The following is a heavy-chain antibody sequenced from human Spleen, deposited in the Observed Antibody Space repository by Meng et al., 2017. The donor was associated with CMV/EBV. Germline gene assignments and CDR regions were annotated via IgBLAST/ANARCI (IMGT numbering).Heavy chain of an antibody. CDR1: GFTFSNYG. CDR3: ARELDAFDI. CDR2: IRYDGSNE. V-gene: IGHV3-30*02. Sequence: GGSLRLSCAASGFTFSNYGIHWVRQAPDKGLEWVAFIRYDGSNEYYADSVKGRFTISRDTSRNTLYLQMNSLRAEDTAVYYCARELDAFDIWGQGTMVTVSS. J-gene: IGHJ3*02.